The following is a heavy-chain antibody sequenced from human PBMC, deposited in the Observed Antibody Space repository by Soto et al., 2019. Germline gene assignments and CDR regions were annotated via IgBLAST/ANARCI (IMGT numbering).Heavy chain of an antibody. V-gene: IGHV5-51*01. D-gene: IGHD2-2*01. CDR1: GFTFTSYC. CDR3: AKHEGYCSTTTCSNFDY. Sequence: GESLKISCKGSGFTFTSYCIAWVLQVPWKGLEWMGIIYPGDSDSSYSPSFQGQVTISADKSINTAYLHWSSLKASNTAIYYCAKHEGYCSTTTCSNFDYWGQGTLVTVS. CDR2: IYPGDSDS. J-gene: IGHJ4*02.